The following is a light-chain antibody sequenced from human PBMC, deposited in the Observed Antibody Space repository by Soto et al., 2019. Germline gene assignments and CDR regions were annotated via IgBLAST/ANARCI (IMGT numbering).Light chain of an antibody. V-gene: IGLV2-8*01. CDR1: SSDVGAYKH. CDR3: TSYVGSNIWV. Sequence: QSALTQPPSASGSPGQSVTISCTGTSSDVGAYKHVSWYQQYPGKAPKLMIYEVSKRPSGVPDRFSGSKSGNTASLTVSGLQAEDEADYYCTSYVGSNIWVFGGGTKLTVL. J-gene: IGLJ3*02. CDR2: EVS.